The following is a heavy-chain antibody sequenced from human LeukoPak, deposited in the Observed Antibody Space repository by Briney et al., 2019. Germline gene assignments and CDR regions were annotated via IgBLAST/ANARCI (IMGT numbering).Heavy chain of an antibody. CDR1: GGPISSSNSY. D-gene: IGHD2-15*01. Sequence: SKTLSLTCTVSGGPISSSNSYWDWIRQPPGMGLEWIGNIYYSGSTNYNASLKSRVTISVDTSKNQFSLKVSSVTAADTALYYCARRGGGSWYYFDYWGQGTLVTVSS. CDR3: ARRGGGSWYYFDY. J-gene: IGHJ4*02. V-gene: IGHV4-39*01. CDR2: IYYSGST.